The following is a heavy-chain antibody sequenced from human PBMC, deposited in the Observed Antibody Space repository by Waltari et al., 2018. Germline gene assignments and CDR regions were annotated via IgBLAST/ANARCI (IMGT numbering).Heavy chain of an antibody. Sequence: QLQLQESGPGLVKPSETLSLTCTVSGYSISSGYYWGWIRQPPGKGLEWIGSIYHSGGTYYNPSLKSRVTISVDPSKNQFSLKLSSVTAADTAVYYCASLGINWGWYAFDIWGQGTMVTVSS. V-gene: IGHV4-38-2*02. D-gene: IGHD7-27*01. CDR2: IYHSGGT. CDR3: ASLGINWGWYAFDI. CDR1: GYSISSGYY. J-gene: IGHJ3*02.